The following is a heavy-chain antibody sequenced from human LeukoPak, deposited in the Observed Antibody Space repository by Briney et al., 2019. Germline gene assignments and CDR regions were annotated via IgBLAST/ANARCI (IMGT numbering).Heavy chain of an antibody. V-gene: IGHV3-11*04. CDR3: AALTGYDFGFDF. CDR1: GFSFSDYY. Sequence: GGSLRLSCAASGFSFSDYYMSWIRQAPGKGLEWVSYTSTTGSPIYYAASVKGRFTISRDNAKNSLYLQMNSLRPEDTAVYYCAALTGYDFGFDFWGQGTLVTVSS. CDR2: TSTTGSPI. J-gene: IGHJ4*02. D-gene: IGHD5-12*01.